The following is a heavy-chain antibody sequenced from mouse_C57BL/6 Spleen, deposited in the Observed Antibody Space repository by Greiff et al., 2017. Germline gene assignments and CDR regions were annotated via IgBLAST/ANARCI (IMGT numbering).Heavy chain of an antibody. J-gene: IGHJ3*01. Sequence: QVQLQQSGAELMKPGASVKLSCKATGYSFTGYWIEWVKQRPGHGLEWIGEFLTGSGSTNYNEKVKGKATFTAETSANTAYMQLSSLTTEDSAICYCASGPGRRFAYWGQGTLVTVSA. V-gene: IGHV1-9*01. D-gene: IGHD4-1*01. CDR2: FLTGSGST. CDR3: ASGPGRRFAY. CDR1: GYSFTGYW.